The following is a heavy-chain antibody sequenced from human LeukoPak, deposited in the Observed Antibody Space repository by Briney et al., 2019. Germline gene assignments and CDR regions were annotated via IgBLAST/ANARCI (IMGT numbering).Heavy chain of an antibody. J-gene: IGHJ4*02. CDR1: GYTFTGYY. V-gene: IGHV1-2*02. CDR2: INPNGGGT. CDR3: ARSPHILTGENFDY. Sequence: VASVKVSCKASGYTFTGYYMHWVRQAPGQGLEWMGWINPNGGGTNYAQKFQGRVTMTRDTSITTAYMEMSRLRSDDTALYYCARSPHILTGENFDYWGQGTLVTVSS. D-gene: IGHD3-9*01.